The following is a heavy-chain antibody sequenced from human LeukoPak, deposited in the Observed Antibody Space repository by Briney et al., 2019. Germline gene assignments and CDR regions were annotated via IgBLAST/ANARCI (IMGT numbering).Heavy chain of an antibody. J-gene: IGHJ4*02. CDR1: GHTFTGYY. V-gene: IGHV1-69*05. D-gene: IGHD3-9*01. Sequence: SVKVSCKASGHTFTGYYMHWVRQTPGQGLEWMGGIIPIFGTANYAQKFQGRVTMTTDTSTSTVYMELRSLRSDDTAVYYCARDFGTQTVLRFFDCDVWGQGTLVTVSS. CDR3: ARDFGTQTVLRFFDCDV. CDR2: IIPIFGTA.